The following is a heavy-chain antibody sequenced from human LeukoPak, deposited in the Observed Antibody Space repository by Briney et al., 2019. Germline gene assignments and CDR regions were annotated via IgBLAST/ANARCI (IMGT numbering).Heavy chain of an antibody. Sequence: PSETLSLTCTVSGGSISSSSYYWGWIRQPPGKGLEWIGSIYYSGSTYYNPSLKSRVTISVDTSKSQFSLKLSSVTAADTAVYYCARHSSSWYGCDYWGQGTLVTVSS. J-gene: IGHJ4*02. D-gene: IGHD6-13*01. CDR1: GGSISSSSYY. CDR3: ARHSSSWYGCDY. V-gene: IGHV4-39*07. CDR2: IYYSGST.